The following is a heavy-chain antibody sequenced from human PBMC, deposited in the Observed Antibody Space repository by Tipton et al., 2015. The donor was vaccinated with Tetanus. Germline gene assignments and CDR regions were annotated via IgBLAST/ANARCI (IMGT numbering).Heavy chain of an antibody. CDR3: ANWYSGTYYVHH. J-gene: IGHJ1*01. Sequence: SLRLSCAASGFTFSSYSMNWVRQAPGKGLEWVSSTSSSSSYTYYADSVKGRFTISRDNSKNTQYLQMNSLRAEDTGLYYCANWYSGTYYVHHWGQGTLVTVSS. CDR2: TSSSSSYT. V-gene: IGHV3-21*04. CDR1: GFTFSSYS. D-gene: IGHD1-26*01.